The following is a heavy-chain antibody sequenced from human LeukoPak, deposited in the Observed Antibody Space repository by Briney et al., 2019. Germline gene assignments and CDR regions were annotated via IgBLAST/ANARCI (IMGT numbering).Heavy chain of an antibody. V-gene: IGHV4-4*09. CDR2: IYTSGST. J-gene: IGHJ4*02. D-gene: IGHD1-26*01. CDR3: ASHDSGSYSSFDY. Sequence: SETLSLTCTVSGGSISSYYWSWIRQPPGKGLEWIGYIYTSGSTNYNPSLKSRVTISVDMSKNQFSLKLSSVTAADTAVYYCASHDSGSYSSFDYWGQGTLVTVSS. CDR1: GGSISSYY.